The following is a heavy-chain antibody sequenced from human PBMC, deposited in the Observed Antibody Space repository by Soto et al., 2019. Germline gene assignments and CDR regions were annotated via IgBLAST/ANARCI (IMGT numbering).Heavy chain of an antibody. CDR1: GFTFINFA. CDR2: ISAAGRTT. D-gene: IGHD3-9*01. V-gene: IGHV3-48*04. J-gene: IGHJ4*02. Sequence: GGSLSLSCAPSGFTFINFAMGWVRQAPGKGLEWVSHISAAGRTTYYADSVKGRFTISRDNAKNSLYLQMNSLRAEDTAVYYCARGDILTGYAFFDYWGQGTLVTVSS. CDR3: ARGDILTGYAFFDY.